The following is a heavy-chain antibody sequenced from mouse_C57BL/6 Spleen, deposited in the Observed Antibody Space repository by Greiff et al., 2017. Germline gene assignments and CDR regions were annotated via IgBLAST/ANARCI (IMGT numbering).Heavy chain of an antibody. CDR3: ARNSGRQVYFEV. V-gene: IGHV2-9-1*01. Sequence: QVQLKESGPGLVAPSQSLSITCTVSGFSLTSSAISWVRQPPGKGLEWLGVIWTGGGTNYNSALKSRLSIRKDNSKSHVFLKMNSLQTDDTARCYCARNSGRQVYFEVWGTGTTVSVSS. CDR1: GFSLTSSA. CDR2: IWTGGGT. J-gene: IGHJ1*03. D-gene: IGHD3-1*01.